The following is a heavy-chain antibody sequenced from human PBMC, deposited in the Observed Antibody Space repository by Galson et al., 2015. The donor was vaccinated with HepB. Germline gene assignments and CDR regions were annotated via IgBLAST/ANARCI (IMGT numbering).Heavy chain of an antibody. Sequence: SLRISCAASGFTFSRYAMHWVRQAPGKGLEWVAVISYDGSNKYYADSVKGRFTISRDNSKNTLYLQMNSLRAEDTAVYYCARDRGSIAAATEIDPWGQGTLVTVSS. CDR1: GFTFSRYA. V-gene: IGHV3-30-3*01. CDR2: ISYDGSNK. D-gene: IGHD6-13*01. J-gene: IGHJ5*02. CDR3: ARDRGSIAAATEIDP.